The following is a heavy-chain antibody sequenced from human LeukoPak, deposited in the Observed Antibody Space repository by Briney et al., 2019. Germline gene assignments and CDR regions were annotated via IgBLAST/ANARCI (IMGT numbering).Heavy chain of an antibody. Sequence: PSETLSLTCTVSGGSISSYYWSWIRQPPGKGLEWIGYIYYSGSANYNPSLKSRVTISVDTSKNQFSLKLSSVTAADTAVYYCARDEGSGWPFDSWGQGTLVTVSS. D-gene: IGHD6-19*01. V-gene: IGHV4-59*01. J-gene: IGHJ4*02. CDR2: IYYSGSA. CDR1: GGSISSYY. CDR3: ARDEGSGWPFDS.